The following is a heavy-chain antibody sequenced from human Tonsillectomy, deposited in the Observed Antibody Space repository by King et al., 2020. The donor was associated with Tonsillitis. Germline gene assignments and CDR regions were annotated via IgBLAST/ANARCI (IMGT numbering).Heavy chain of an antibody. J-gene: IGHJ4*01. D-gene: IGHD6-6*01. CDR1: GFTFSSYA. CDR2: ISYDGSNK. CDR3: ARDIAARFPFDY. V-gene: IGHV3-30-3*01. Sequence: VQLVESGGGVVQPGRSLRLSCAASGFTFSSYAMYWVRQAPGKGLEWVAVISYDGSNKYYADSVKGRFTISRDNSKNTLYLQMNSLRAEDTAVYYCARDIAARFPFDYWGHGTLVTVSS.